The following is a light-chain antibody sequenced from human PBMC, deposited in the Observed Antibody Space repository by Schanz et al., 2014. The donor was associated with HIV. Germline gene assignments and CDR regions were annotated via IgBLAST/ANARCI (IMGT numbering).Light chain of an antibody. J-gene: IGLJ1*01. CDR2: EVT. Sequence: QSALTQPPYASGSPGQSVTITCTGTSSDVGGYDFVSWYQQHPGKAPKLMIYEVTKRPLGVPNRFSGSKSGNTASLTVSGLQAEDEADYYCSSYAGRYNYFVFGTGTKLTVL. V-gene: IGLV2-8*01. CDR1: SSDVGGYDF. CDR3: SSYAGRYNYFV.